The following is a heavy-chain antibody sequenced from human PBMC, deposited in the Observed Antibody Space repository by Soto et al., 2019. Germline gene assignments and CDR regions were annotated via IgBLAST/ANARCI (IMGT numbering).Heavy chain of an antibody. Sequence: ASVKVSCKASGGTFSSYAISWVRQAPGQGLEWMGGIIPISGTANYAQKFQGRVTITADESTSTAYMELSSLRSEDTAVYYCARDSPSRYSSLDYYYYGMDVWGQGTTVTVSS. V-gene: IGHV1-69*13. J-gene: IGHJ6*02. D-gene: IGHD6-13*01. CDR1: GGTFSSYA. CDR3: ARDSPSRYSSLDYYYYGMDV. CDR2: IIPISGTA.